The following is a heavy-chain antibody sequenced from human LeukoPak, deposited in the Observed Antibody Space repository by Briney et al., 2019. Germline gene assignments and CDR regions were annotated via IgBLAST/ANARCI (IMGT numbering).Heavy chain of an antibody. CDR1: GDSIQNYY. CDR2: IYSFWMT. V-gene: IGHV4-4*07. J-gene: IGHJ3*01. D-gene: IGHD6-6*01. Sequence: SETLSLTCTVTGDSIQNYYWSWIRQPAGRGLEWIGRIYSFWMTDYNPSLKSRVTMSVDTSKRQLSLKLSSVTAADTASYFSARDIALDYSSSSFASDVGGPGTLVIVSS. CDR3: ARDIALDYSSSSFASDV.